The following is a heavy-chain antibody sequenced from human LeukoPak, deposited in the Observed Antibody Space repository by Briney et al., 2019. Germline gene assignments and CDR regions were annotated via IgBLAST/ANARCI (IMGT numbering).Heavy chain of an antibody. J-gene: IGHJ4*02. D-gene: IGHD3-10*01. CDR2: INHSGST. V-gene: IGHV4-34*01. Sequence: SETLSPTCAVYGGSFSGYYWSWIRQPPGKGLEWIGEINHSGSTNYNPSLKSRVTISVDTSKNQFSLKLSSVTAADTAVYYCARGPLNYYGSGSYYNALGYWGQGTLVTVSS. CDR1: GGSFSGYY. CDR3: ARGPLNYYGSGSYYNALGY.